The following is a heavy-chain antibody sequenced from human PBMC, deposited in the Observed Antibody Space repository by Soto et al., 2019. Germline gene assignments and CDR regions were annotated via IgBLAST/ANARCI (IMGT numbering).Heavy chain of an antibody. Sequence: QVQLVESGGGVVQPGRSLRLSCEASGFTFSSYGMHWVRQAPGKGLEWVAVIWYDGSNKYYADSVKGRFTISRDNSKNTLYLQMNSLRAEDTAVYYCARESAAISLFGYWGQGTLVTVSS. D-gene: IGHD2-2*02. CDR3: ARESAAISLFGY. CDR1: GFTFSSYG. V-gene: IGHV3-33*01. J-gene: IGHJ4*02. CDR2: IWYDGSNK.